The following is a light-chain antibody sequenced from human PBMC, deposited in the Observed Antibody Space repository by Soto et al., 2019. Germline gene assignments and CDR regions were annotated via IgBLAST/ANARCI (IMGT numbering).Light chain of an antibody. V-gene: IGKV4-1*01. J-gene: IGKJ1*01. CDR3: QQYYSTPQT. CDR2: WAS. CDR1: QSVLYSSNNKNY. Sequence: DIVMTQSPDSLAVSLGERATINCKSSQSVLYSSNNKNYLAWYQQKPGQPPKLRIYWASTRESGVPDRFSGSGSGTDFTLTISSLQAEDVAVYYCQQYYSTPQTFGQGTKVDIK.